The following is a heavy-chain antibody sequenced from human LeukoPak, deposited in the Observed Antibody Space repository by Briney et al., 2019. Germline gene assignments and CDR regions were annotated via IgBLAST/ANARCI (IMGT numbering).Heavy chain of an antibody. Sequence: SETLSLTCAVFGGSFSDYSWTWIRQTPGKGLEWIGEINHRGGTNYNPTLKSRLTISVDTSKNQFSLNLTSVTAADTAVYYCASGVGEFFPDAFNIWGQGTMVGVFS. D-gene: IGHD3-10*01. CDR3: ASGVGEFFPDAFNI. CDR1: GGSFSDYS. CDR2: INHRGGT. J-gene: IGHJ3*02. V-gene: IGHV4-34*01.